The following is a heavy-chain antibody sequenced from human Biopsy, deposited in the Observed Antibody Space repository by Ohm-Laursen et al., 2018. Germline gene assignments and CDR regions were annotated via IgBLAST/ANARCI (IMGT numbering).Heavy chain of an antibody. CDR2: IRRNSAII. D-gene: IGHD1-26*01. V-gene: IGHV3-9*01. J-gene: IGHJ6*02. CDR3: ARDRGGARYGMDV. Sequence: SLRLSCAAFGFTFYDYGMHWVRQPPGKGLEWVSGIRRNSAIIDYADSVRGRFAISRDNARRFLFLQMNNLKSEDTAFYYCARDRGGARYGMDVWGRGTTVTVSS. CDR1: GFTFYDYG.